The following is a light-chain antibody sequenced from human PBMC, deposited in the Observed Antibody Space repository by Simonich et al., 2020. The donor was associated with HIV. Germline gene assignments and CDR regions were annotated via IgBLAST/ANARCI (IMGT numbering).Light chain of an antibody. CDR2: DAS. Sequence: DIQMTQSPSSLSVSVGDRVTINCQASQDIDNYLNWDKQKPGKAPKLLNYDASSLETGVPSRFSGSGSGTYFTFTISSLQPEDIATYYCQQYDILPYTFGQGTKLEIK. CDR1: QDIDNY. CDR3: QQYDILPYT. J-gene: IGKJ2*01. V-gene: IGKV1-33*01.